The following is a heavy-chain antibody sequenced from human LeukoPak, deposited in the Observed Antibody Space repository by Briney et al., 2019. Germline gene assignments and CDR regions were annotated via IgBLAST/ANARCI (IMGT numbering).Heavy chain of an antibody. J-gene: IGHJ6*03. CDR2: INTNTGNP. Sequence: ASVKVSCKASGYTFTSYAMSWVRQAPGQGLEWMGWINTNTGNPTYAQGFAGRFVFSLDTSVSTAYLQISSLKAEDTAVYYCARTSSGWSSWGEYYYYYMDVWGKGTTVTVSS. V-gene: IGHV7-4-1*02. CDR1: GYTFTSYA. D-gene: IGHD6-19*01. CDR3: ARTSSGWSSWGEYYYYYMDV.